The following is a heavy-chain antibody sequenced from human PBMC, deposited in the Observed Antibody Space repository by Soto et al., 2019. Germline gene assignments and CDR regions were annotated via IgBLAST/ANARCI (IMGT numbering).Heavy chain of an antibody. V-gene: IGHV3-23*01. Sequence: GGSLRLSCAASGFTFSSYAMSWVRQAPGKGLEWVSAISGSGGSTYYADSVKGRFTISRDNSKNTLYLQMNSLRAEDTAVYYCATLLDVLNYYDSSGYPFDYWGQGTLVTVSS. CDR3: ATLLDVLNYYDSSGYPFDY. J-gene: IGHJ4*02. D-gene: IGHD3-22*01. CDR1: GFTFSSYA. CDR2: ISGSGGST.